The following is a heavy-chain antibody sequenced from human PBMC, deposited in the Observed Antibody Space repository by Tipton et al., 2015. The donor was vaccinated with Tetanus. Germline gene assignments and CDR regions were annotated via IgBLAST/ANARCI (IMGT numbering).Heavy chain of an antibody. CDR3: ARGVVVSAVLGYFDH. CDR2: ISDSGKT. J-gene: IGHJ4*01. D-gene: IGHD2-21*02. V-gene: IGHV4-59*01. Sequence: TLSLTCTVSDGSISVFYWSWIRKTPGKGLEWIAYISDSGKTSYNPSLKSRVSVSLDAAKKQFSLILRAVTPADTALYYCARGVVVSAVLGYFDHWGPGAQFTFSS. CDR1: DGSISVFY.